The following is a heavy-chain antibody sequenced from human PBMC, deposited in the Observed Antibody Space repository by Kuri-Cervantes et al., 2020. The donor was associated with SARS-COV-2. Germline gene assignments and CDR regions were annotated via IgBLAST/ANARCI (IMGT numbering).Heavy chain of an antibody. J-gene: IGHJ4*02. D-gene: IGHD6-6*01. CDR3: ASGRIIAARSDLDY. Sequence: ASVKVSCKVPGYTLTELSMHWVRQAPGKGLEWMGGFDPEDGETIYAQKFQGRVTMTEDTSTDTAYMELSSLRSDDTAVYYCASGRIIAARSDLDYWGQGTLVTVSS. CDR2: FDPEDGET. V-gene: IGHV1-24*01. CDR1: GYTLTELS.